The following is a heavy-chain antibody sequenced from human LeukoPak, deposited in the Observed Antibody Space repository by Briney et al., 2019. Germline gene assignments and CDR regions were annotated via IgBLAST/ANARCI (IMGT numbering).Heavy chain of an antibody. CDR1: GRSISSSSYY. D-gene: IGHD3-9*01. CDR2: IYYSGST. CDR3: ANFDDILTGKRTRDY. J-gene: IGHJ4*02. V-gene: IGHV4-39*01. Sequence: PSETLSLTCTVSGRSISSSSYYWGWIRQPPGKGLEWIGSIYYSGSTYYNPSLKSRVTISVDTSKNQFSLKLSSVTAADTAVYYCANFDDILTGKRTRDYWGQGTLVTVSS.